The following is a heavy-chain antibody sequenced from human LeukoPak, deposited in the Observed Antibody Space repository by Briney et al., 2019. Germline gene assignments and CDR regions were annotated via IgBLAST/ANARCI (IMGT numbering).Heavy chain of an antibody. CDR3: AKDLGSYSSGWLDAFDI. V-gene: IGHV3-23*01. D-gene: IGHD6-19*01. CDR2: ISGGGGST. Sequence: GGSLRLSCAASGFTFRSYAMSWVRQVPGKGLEWVSAISGGGGSTYYADSVKGRFTISRDNSKNTLYLQMNNLRAEDTAVYYCAKDLGSYSSGWLDAFDIWGQGTMVTVSS. J-gene: IGHJ3*02. CDR1: GFTFRSYA.